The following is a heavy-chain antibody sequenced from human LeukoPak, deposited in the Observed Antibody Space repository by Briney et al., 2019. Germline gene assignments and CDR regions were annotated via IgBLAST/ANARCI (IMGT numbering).Heavy chain of an antibody. CDR1: GYTFTSYD. Sequence: GASVKVSCKTSGYTFTSYDINWVRQATGQGLEWMGWMNPNSGNTGYAQKFRGRVTMTRNTSISTAYMELSSLRSEDTAVYYCARGPNYSAYVDYWGQGTLVTVSS. D-gene: IGHD4/OR15-4a*01. V-gene: IGHV1-8*01. CDR2: MNPNSGNT. J-gene: IGHJ4*02. CDR3: ARGPNYSAYVDY.